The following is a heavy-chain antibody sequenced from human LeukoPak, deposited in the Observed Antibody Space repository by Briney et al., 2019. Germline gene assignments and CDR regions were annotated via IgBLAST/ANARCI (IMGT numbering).Heavy chain of an antibody. CDR3: ARDCGGDCYSDYYYYGMDV. Sequence: ASVKVSCKASGGTSSSYAISWVRQAPGQGLEWMGRIIPILGIANYAQKFQGRVTITADKSTSTAYMELSSLRSEDTAVYYCARDCGGDCYSDYYYYGMDVWGQGTTVTVSS. CDR2: IIPILGIA. V-gene: IGHV1-69*04. J-gene: IGHJ6*02. CDR1: GGTSSSYA. D-gene: IGHD2-21*02.